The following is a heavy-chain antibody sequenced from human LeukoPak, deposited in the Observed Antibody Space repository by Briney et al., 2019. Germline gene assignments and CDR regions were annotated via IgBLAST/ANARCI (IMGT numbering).Heavy chain of an antibody. V-gene: IGHV3-23*01. Sequence: GGSLRLSCAASGFTFSSYAMSWVRQAPGKGLEWVSAISGSGGSTYYADSVKGRFTISRDNSKNTLYLQMNSLRAEDTAVYYCAKDHLVVVPAAMLVDAFDIWGQGTMVTVSS. D-gene: IGHD2-2*01. J-gene: IGHJ3*02. CDR2: ISGSGGST. CDR1: GFTFSSYA. CDR3: AKDHLVVVPAAMLVDAFDI.